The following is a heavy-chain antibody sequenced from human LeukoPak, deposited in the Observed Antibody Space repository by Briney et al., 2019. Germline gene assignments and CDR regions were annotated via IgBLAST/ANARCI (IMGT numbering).Heavy chain of an antibody. Sequence: PGGSLRLSCAASGFTFSSYAVSWVRQAPGKGLEWVSSICGSGGSTYSADSVKGRFTISRDNSKNTLYLQMNSLRAEDTALYYCAKDRSCTNDICHGDFDYWGQGTLVTVSS. CDR2: ICGSGGST. V-gene: IGHV3-23*01. D-gene: IGHD2-8*01. J-gene: IGHJ4*02. CDR3: AKDRSCTNDICHGDFDY. CDR1: GFTFSSYA.